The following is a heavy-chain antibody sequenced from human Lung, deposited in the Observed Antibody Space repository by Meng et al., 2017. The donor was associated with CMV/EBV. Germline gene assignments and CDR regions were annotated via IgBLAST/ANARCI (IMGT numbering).Heavy chain of an antibody. V-gene: IGHV1-2*02. D-gene: IGHD4-17*01. CDR1: GYTFTGYY. Sequence: ASVKVSCKTFGYTFTGYYIHWVRQAPGPGLEWMGWINPNSGDTTYAQNFQGRVTMTRDTSITTAYMELSRLGSDDTAVYYCARLDDYGDTSKFDVWGQGTTVTVSS. CDR3: ARLDDYGDTSKFDV. J-gene: IGHJ6*02. CDR2: INPNSGDT.